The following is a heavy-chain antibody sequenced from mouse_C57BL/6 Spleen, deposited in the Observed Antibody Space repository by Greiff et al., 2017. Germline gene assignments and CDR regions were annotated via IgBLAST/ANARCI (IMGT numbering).Heavy chain of an antibody. V-gene: IGHV1-15*01. J-gene: IGHJ2*01. CDR3: TRGEVTTYY. CDR2: IDPETGGT. D-gene: IGHD2-2*01. CDR1: GYTFIDYE. Sequence: QVQLQQSGAELVRPGASVTLSCKASGYTFIDYEMHWVKQTPVHGLEWIGAIDPETGGTAYNQKFKGKAILTADKSSSTAYMELRSLTSEDSAVYYCTRGEVTTYYWGQGTTLTVSS.